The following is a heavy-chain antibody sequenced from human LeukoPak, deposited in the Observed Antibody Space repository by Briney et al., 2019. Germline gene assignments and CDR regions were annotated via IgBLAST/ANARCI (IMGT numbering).Heavy chain of an antibody. CDR2: IYYSGST. V-gene: IGHV4-39*01. D-gene: IGHD3-10*01. CDR1: GGSISGSSYY. J-gene: IGHJ4*02. Sequence: SETLSLTCTVSGGSISGSSYYSGWVRQPPGKGLEWIASIYYSGSTYYNPSLMSRVTISVDTSKNQFSLKLNSVTATDMAVYYCARHYGPWGQGTLVTVSS. CDR3: ARHYGP.